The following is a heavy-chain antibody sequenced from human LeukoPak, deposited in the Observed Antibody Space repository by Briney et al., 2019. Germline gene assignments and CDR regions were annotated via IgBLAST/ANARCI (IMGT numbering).Heavy chain of an antibody. Sequence: SGTLSLTCAVSGGSISSSNWWSWVRQPPGKGLEWIGEIYHSGSTNYNPSLKSRVTISVDTSKNQFSLKLSSVTAADTAVYYCARRGRYYDRPPFDYWGQGTLVTVSS. D-gene: IGHD3-9*01. CDR1: GGSISSSNW. CDR2: IYHSGST. CDR3: ARRGRYYDRPPFDY. V-gene: IGHV4-4*02. J-gene: IGHJ4*02.